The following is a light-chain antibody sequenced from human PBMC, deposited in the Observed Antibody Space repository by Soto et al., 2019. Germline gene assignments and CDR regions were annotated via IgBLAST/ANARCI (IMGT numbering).Light chain of an antibody. CDR2: GAS. V-gene: IGKV3-15*01. CDR3: QQYNNWPRP. CDR1: QSVSSN. J-gene: IGKJ1*01. Sequence: EIVMTQSPATLSVSPGERATLSCRASQSVSSNLAWYQQKPGQAPRLLIYGASTRATGIPARFSGSGSGTEFTLTISSLQSEDFAVYYCQQYNNWPRPFGQGTKGDIK.